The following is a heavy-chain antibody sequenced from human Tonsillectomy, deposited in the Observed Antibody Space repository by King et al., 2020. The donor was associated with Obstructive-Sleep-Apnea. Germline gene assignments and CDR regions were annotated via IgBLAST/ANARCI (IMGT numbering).Heavy chain of an antibody. J-gene: IGHJ4*02. V-gene: IGHV3-30*02. CDR3: AKAGGTFEY. Sequence: QLVQSGGGVVHPGGSLRLSCAASGFTFSSYGMHWVRQAPGKGLEWVAFIRYDGSNKYYAESVKGRFTISRDNSKNTLYLQMNNLRAEDTAVYYCAKAGGTFEYWGQGTLVTVSS. CDR2: IRYDGSNK. D-gene: IGHD1-26*01. CDR1: GFTFSSYG.